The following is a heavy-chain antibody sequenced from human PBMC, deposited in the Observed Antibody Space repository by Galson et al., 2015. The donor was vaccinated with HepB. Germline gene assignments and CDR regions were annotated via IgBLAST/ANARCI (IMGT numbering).Heavy chain of an antibody. CDR1: GGSFSSYS. V-gene: IGHV4-34*01. J-gene: IGHJ6*02. CDR3: ARGKGGYYGSGSDYFGMDV. Sequence: ETLSLTCAVYGGSFSSYSWNWIRQPPGEGLEWIGEINHSGRTKNNPSLKSRVTISVDTSKKQFSLRLSSVTAADTAVYYCARGKGGYYGSGSDYFGMDVWSQGTTATVSS. CDR2: INHSGRT. D-gene: IGHD3-10*01.